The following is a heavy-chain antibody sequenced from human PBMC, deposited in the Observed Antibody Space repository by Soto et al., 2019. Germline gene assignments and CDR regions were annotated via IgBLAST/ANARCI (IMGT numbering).Heavy chain of an antibody. Sequence: PSEPLSLTCTVSGGSMSGGDYYWSWIRQPPGKGLEWIGYIYYSGSTYYNPSLKSRVTISVDTSKNQFSLKLSSVTAADTAVYYCARAGAAYYDFWSGYYPNWFDPWGQGTMVTVSS. CDR1: GGSMSGGDYY. CDR3: ARAGAAYYDFWSGYYPNWFDP. CDR2: IYYSGST. V-gene: IGHV4-30-4*01. D-gene: IGHD3-3*01. J-gene: IGHJ5*02.